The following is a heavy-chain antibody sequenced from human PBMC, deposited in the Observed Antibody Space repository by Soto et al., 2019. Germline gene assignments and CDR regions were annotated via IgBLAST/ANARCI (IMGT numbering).Heavy chain of an antibody. D-gene: IGHD4-17*01. V-gene: IGHV3-73*01. CDR2: IRSKANSYAT. CDR3: TRHEDYGGKYYFDY. Sequence: EVQLVESGGGLVQPGGSLKLSCAASGFTFSGSAMHWVRQASGKGLEWVGRIRSKANSYATAYAASVKGRFTISRDDSKNTAYLQMNSLKTEDTAVYYCTRHEDYGGKYYFDYWGQGTLVTVSS. J-gene: IGHJ4*02. CDR1: GFTFSGSA.